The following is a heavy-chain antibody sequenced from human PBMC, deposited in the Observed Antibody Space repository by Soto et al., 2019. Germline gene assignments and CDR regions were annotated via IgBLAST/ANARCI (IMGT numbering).Heavy chain of an antibody. V-gene: IGHV3-7*01. D-gene: IGHD1-7*01. Sequence: EVQLVESGGGLVQPGGSLRLSCAASGFTFSSYWMSWVRQAPGKGLEWVANIKQDGSEKYYVDSVKGRFTISRDNAKNSLYLQMNSLSAVDTTVYYCARVSIWNYVRSFDYWGQGTLVTVSS. J-gene: IGHJ4*02. CDR1: GFTFSSYW. CDR2: IKQDGSEK. CDR3: ARVSIWNYVRSFDY.